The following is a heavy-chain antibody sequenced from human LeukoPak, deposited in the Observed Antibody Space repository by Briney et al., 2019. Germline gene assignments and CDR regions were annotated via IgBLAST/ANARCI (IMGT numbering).Heavy chain of an antibody. CDR2: ISAYNGNT. D-gene: IGHD3-22*01. Sequence: GASVKVSCKASGYTFTSYGISWVRQAPGQGLEWMGWISAYNGNTNYAQKLQGRVTMTEDTSTDTAYMELSSLRSEDTAVYYCATDEFRIDSSGYQFDYWGQGTLVTVSS. CDR1: GYTFTSYG. V-gene: IGHV1-18*01. J-gene: IGHJ4*02. CDR3: ATDEFRIDSSGYQFDY.